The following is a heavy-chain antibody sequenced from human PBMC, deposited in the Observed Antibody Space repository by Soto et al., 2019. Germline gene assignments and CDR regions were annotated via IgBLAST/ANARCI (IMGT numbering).Heavy chain of an antibody. CDR3: DGDAGYSGRYHPDAFET. CDR2: IIPIFGTA. D-gene: IGHD1-26*01. J-gene: IGHJ3*02. CDR1: GGSFSSYA. V-gene: IGHV1-69*13. Sequence: SVKVSCKASGGSFSSYAISWVRQAPGQGLEWMGGIIPIFGTANYAEKFQGRVTITADESTSTGYMEVSSLRSEDTAVYCCDGDAGYSGRYHPDAFETRGQGTMETVSS.